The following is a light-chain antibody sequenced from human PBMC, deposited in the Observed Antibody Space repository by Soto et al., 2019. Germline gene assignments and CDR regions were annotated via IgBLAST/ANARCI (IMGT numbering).Light chain of an antibody. V-gene: IGKV3-11*01. CDR2: DAS. J-gene: IGKJ5*01. CDR1: QSVNNN. CDR3: QQRKNWQVT. Sequence: EIVMTQSPGTLSLSPGERATLSCTASQSVNNNVAWYQQKPGQAPRLLIYDASNRATGIPARFSSSGSGTDFTLTISSLEPEEFAVYYCQQRKNWQVTFGQGTRLEIK.